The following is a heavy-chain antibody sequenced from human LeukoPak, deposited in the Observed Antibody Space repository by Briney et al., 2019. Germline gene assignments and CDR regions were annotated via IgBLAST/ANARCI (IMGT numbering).Heavy chain of an antibody. Sequence: ASVKVSCKASGGTFSSYAISWVRQAPGQGLEWMGGIIPIFGTANYAQKFQGRVTITADKSTSTAYMELSSLRSEDTAVYYCARGCSGGSYLGGYNWFDPWGQGTLVTVSS. CDR2: IIPIFGTA. CDR1: GGTFSSYA. CDR3: ARGCSGGSYLGGYNWFDP. D-gene: IGHD2-15*01. V-gene: IGHV1-69*06. J-gene: IGHJ5*02.